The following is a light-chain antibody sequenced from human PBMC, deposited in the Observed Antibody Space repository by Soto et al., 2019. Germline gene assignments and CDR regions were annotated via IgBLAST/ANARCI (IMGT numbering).Light chain of an antibody. J-gene: IGKJ4*01. CDR1: QSLATK. V-gene: IGKV3-15*01. CDR2: EIS. CDR3: QQYLDWPHT. Sequence: EIEMTQSPFTLSVSPGERVTLSCRASQSLATKLAWYQQKPGQAPRLLIYEISTMACGIPGRFSGSGFGTDFTLTISSLQPEDSAAYYCQQYLDWPHTFGGGTKVEI.